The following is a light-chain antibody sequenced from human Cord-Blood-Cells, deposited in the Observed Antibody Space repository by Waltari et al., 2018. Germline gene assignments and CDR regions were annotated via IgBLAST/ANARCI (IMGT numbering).Light chain of an antibody. J-gene: IGLJ3*02. CDR1: SSDVGGYNY. Sequence: QSALTQPASVSGYPGQSITNPCTGTSSDVGGYNYVSWYQQHPGKAPKLMIYDVSNRPSGVSNRIAGSKSGNTASLTISGLQAEDEADYYCSSYTSSSTRVFGGGTKLTVL. CDR3: SSYTSSSTRV. CDR2: DVS. V-gene: IGLV2-14*03.